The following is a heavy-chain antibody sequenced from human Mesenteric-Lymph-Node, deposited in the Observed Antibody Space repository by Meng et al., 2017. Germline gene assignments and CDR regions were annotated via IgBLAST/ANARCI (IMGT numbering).Heavy chain of an antibody. V-gene: IGHV3-21*01. CDR2: ISPSSDYI. CDR3: ARETGSYGY. Sequence: EVQLFESGGGLVQPGGSLRLACAASGFTFSNYAMSWVRQAPGKGLELVSTISPSSDYIYYADSVKGRFTISRDNAKNSVSLQMNSLRAEDTAVYYCARETGSYGYWGQGTLVTVSS. CDR1: GFTFSNYA. J-gene: IGHJ4*02. D-gene: IGHD1-26*01.